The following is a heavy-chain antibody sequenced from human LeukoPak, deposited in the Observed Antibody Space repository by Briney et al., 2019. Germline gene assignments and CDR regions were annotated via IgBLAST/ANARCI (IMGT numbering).Heavy chain of an antibody. CDR3: ARGRLQPHFDY. V-gene: IGHV4-59*12. Sequence: ASETLSLTCTVSGGSISSYYWSWIRQPPGKGLEWIGYIYYSGSTNYNPSLKSRVTISVDTSKNQFSLKLSSVTAADTAVYYCARGRLQPHFDYWGQGTLVTVSS. D-gene: IGHD5-24*01. J-gene: IGHJ4*02. CDR1: GGSISSYY. CDR2: IYYSGST.